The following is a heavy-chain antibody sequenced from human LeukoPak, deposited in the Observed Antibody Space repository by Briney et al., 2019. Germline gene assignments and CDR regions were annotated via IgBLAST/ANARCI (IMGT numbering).Heavy chain of an antibody. D-gene: IGHD3-22*01. CDR3: ARHISRVMIVSF. CDR2: IYYSGST. J-gene: IGHJ4*02. V-gene: IGHV4-39*01. CDR1: GGSISSSSYY. Sequence: SETLSLTCTVSGGSISSSSYYWGWIRQPPGKGLEWIGSIYYSGSTYYSPSLKSRVTISVDTSKNQFSLKLSSVTAADTAVYYCARHISRVMIVSFWGQGTLVTVSS.